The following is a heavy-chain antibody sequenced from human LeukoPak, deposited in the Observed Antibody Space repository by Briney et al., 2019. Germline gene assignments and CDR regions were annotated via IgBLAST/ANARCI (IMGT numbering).Heavy chain of an antibody. V-gene: IGHV4-34*01. CDR2: INQRGST. CDR3: ARELVGATTPDY. CDR1: GGSFSGYY. J-gene: IGHJ4*02. Sequence: SETLSLTCAVYGGSFSGYYWSWIRQPPGKGLEWIGEINQRGSTNYNPSLKSRVTISVETSKSQFSLKLNSVTAADTAVYYCARELVGATTPDYWGQGTLVTVSS. D-gene: IGHD1-26*01.